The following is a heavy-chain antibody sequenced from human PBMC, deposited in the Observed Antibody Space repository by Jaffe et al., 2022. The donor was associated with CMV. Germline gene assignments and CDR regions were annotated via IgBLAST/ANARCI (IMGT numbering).Heavy chain of an antibody. J-gene: IGHJ4*02. V-gene: IGHV1-2*02. Sequence: QVQLVQSGAEVKKPGASVKVSCKASGYTFTGYYMHWVRQAPGQGLEWMGWINPNSGGTNYAQKFQGRVTMTRDTSISTAYMELSRLRSDDTAVYYCARSRLPGIVGATRGFDYWGQGTLVTVSS. CDR1: GYTFTGYY. CDR3: ARSRLPGIVGATRGFDY. CDR2: INPNSGGT. D-gene: IGHD1-26*01.